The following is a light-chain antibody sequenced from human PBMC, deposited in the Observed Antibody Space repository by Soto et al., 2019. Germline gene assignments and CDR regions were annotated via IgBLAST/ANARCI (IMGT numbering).Light chain of an antibody. V-gene: IGKV1-5*01. CDR2: DAS. CDR3: KHYCGMWA. CDR1: QSITNR. J-gene: IGKJ1*01. Sequence: DIQMTQSPSTLSASVGDRVTITCRASQSITNRLAWYQQKPGKAPTVVIYDASSLESGCPSRFSGSGFGTEFILTCNSLQPDDFATYCCKHYCGMWAFGQGTKVEVK.